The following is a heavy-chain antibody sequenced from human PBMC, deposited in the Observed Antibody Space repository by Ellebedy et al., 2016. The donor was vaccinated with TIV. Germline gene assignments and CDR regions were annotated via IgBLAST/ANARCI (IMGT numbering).Heavy chain of an antibody. Sequence: GESLKISXVASTFNFRNYWMHWVRQAPGKGLVWVSYIVNDGSAINYADSVKGRFTISRDNAKNTLYLHMNNLRAEDTAVYYCATGMITAYEIWGQGTMVTVSS. CDR3: ATGMITAYEI. D-gene: IGHD3-16*01. V-gene: IGHV3-74*01. CDR1: TFNFRNYW. J-gene: IGHJ3*02. CDR2: IVNDGSAI.